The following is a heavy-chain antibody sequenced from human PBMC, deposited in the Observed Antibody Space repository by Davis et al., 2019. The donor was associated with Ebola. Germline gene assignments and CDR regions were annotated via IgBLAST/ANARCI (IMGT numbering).Heavy chain of an antibody. CDR3: ARAIQSYNWFDL. CDR1: GFTFSAYT. J-gene: IGHJ5*02. Sequence: PGGSLRLSCAASGFTFSAYTMNWVRQAPGKGLEWVSYISSSSSVIYYADSVKGRFTISRDNAQKSLYLQMNGLRDEDTAVYYCARAIQSYNWFDLWGQGTLVTVSS. D-gene: IGHD5-18*01. V-gene: IGHV3-48*02. CDR2: ISSSSSVI.